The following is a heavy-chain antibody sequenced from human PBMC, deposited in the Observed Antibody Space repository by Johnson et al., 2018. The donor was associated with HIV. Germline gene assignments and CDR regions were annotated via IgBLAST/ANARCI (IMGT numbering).Heavy chain of an antibody. V-gene: IGHV3-15*01. J-gene: IGHJ3*02. CDR1: GFTFSNAW. CDR3: GFDI. Sequence: VQVVESGGGFIKPGGSLRLSCATSGFTFSNAWMNWVRQAPGKGLEWVARIKSKTDGETTDYAAPVKGRFTISRDDSKNTLFLQMNSLRAEDTAVYYCGFDIWGQGTMVTVSS. CDR2: IKSKTDGETT.